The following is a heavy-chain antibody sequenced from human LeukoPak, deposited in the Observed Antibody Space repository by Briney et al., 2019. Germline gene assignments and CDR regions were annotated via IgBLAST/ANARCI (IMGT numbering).Heavy chain of an antibody. CDR1: GFTFSSYG. V-gene: IGHV3-30*03. CDR3: AAHHDTVGN. D-gene: IGHD4-23*01. CDR2: ISYDGSNK. J-gene: IGHJ4*02. Sequence: PGGSMRLSCAASGFTFSSYGVHWVRQAPGKGLEWVAVISYDGSNKYYADSVKGRFTISRDNSKNTLYLQMNSLRAEDTAVYYCAAHHDTVGNWGQGTLVTVSS.